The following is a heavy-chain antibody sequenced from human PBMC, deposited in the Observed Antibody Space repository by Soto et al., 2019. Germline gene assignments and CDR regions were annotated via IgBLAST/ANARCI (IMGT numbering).Heavy chain of an antibody. V-gene: IGHV4-31*03. Sequence: QVQLQESGPGLVKPSQTLSLTCTVSGGSISSGGYYWSWIRQHLGKGLEWIGYIYNSGSTYYNPSLKSRLPISADTSKNQFSLKLSSVTAADTSGYYGGRDPAPWGQGTLVTVSS. CDR1: GGSISSGGYY. CDR2: IYNSGST. J-gene: IGHJ5*02. CDR3: GRDPAP.